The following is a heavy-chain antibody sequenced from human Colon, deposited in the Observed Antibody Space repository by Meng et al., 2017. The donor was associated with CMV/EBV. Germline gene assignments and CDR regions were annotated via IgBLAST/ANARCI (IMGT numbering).Heavy chain of an antibody. D-gene: IGHD3-22*01. CDR1: GFTFADYT. CDR3: ARDDSSLPAYYYGMDV. V-gene: IGHV3-20*04. CDR2: VSWDGGST. Sequence: GGSLRLSCAASGFTFADYTMNWVRHAPGKGLEWVALVSWDGGSTRYADSVRGRFTISRDNAENSLYLQMNSLRAEDTAVYYCARDDSSLPAYYYGMDVWGQGTTVTVSS. J-gene: IGHJ6*02.